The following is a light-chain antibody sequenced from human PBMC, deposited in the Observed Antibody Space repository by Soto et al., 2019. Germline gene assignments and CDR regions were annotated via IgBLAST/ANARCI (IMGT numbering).Light chain of an antibody. J-gene: IGKJ1*01. V-gene: IGKV3-15*01. CDR1: QSMGSN. CDR2: GAS. Sequence: EIVMTQSPATMSVSPGERATLSCRASQSMGSNVAWYQQKPGRAPRLLIYGASTRAAGIPARFSGSGSGTEFTLTITSLRSEDFAVYYCQQFHNWPRTFGQGTKVDI. CDR3: QQFHNWPRT.